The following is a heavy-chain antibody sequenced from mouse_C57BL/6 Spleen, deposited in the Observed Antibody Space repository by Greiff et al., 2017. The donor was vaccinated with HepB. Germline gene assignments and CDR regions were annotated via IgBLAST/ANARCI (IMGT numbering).Heavy chain of an antibody. J-gene: IGHJ3*01. V-gene: IGHV1-64*01. Sequence: QVQLQQPGAELVKPGASVKLSCKASGYTFTSYWMHWVKQRPGQGLEWIGMIHPNSGSTNYNEKFKSKATLTVDKSSSIAYMQLSSLTSEDSAVYYCAREGAGGFAYWGQGTLVTVSA. CDR3: AREGAGGFAY. CDR2: IHPNSGST. CDR1: GYTFTSYW. D-gene: IGHD3-3*01.